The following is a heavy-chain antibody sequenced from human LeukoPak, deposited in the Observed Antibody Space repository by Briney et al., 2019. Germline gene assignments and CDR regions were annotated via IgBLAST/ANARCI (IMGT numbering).Heavy chain of an antibody. V-gene: IGHV4-39*07. D-gene: IGHD2-2*01. CDR1: GDSINSNNYY. CDR2: IYDSGTT. CDR3: ARGCSSTSCPGDY. Sequence: SETLSLTCTVSGDSINSNNYYWGWIRQPPGKGLEWIGSIYDSGTTYYNPSLKSRVTISVDTSKNQFSLKLSSVTAADTAVYYCARGCSSTSCPGDYWGQGTLVTVSS. J-gene: IGHJ4*02.